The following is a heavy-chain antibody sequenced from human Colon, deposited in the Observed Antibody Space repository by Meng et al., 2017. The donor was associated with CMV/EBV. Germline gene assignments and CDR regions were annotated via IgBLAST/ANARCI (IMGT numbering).Heavy chain of an antibody. D-gene: IGHD5/OR15-5a*01. CDR3: ARVMSTAGGAVD. Sequence: GSLRLSCTVSGDSISTYHWTWIRQPPGKGLEWIGYIYSSGGTHYNPSLKSRVTISADMPKKQFSLKLSSVTAADTAVYYCARVMSTAGGAVDWGQGTLVTVPQ. V-gene: IGHV4-59*01. J-gene: IGHJ4*02. CDR1: GDSISTYH. CDR2: IYSSGGT.